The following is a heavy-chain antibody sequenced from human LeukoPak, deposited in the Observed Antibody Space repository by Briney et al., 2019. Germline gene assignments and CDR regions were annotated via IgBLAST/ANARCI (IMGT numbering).Heavy chain of an antibody. CDR2: ISSSSSYI. V-gene: IGHV3-21*01. CDR3: ARGRSYFDISGYYFY. D-gene: IGHD3-22*01. J-gene: IGHJ4*02. Sequence: PGGSLRLSCAASGFTFSSYSMYWVRQAPGKGLEWVSSISSSSSYIYYADSVKGRFTISRDSAKNSLYLQMNSLRAEDTAVYYCARGRSYFDISGYYFYWGQGTLVTVSS. CDR1: GFTFSSYS.